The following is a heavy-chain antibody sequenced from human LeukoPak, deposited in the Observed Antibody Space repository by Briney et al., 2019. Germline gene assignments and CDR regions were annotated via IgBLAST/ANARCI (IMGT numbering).Heavy chain of an antibody. CDR2: IMPVQGTA. CDR1: GRYTYT. J-gene: IGHJ1*01. CDR3: ATYGGNTAEYFQH. D-gene: IGHD4-23*01. V-gene: IGHV1-69*16. Sequence: SSVRVSCKASGRYTYTINWVRQAPGQGLEWMGGIMPVQGTAIVAQNFQGRVTINTGEATNSAYLELSSLRSEDTAMYYCATYGGNTAEYFQHWGQGTLVIVSS.